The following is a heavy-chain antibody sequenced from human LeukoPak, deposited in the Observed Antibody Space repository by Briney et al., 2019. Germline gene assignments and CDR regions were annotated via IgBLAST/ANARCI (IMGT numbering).Heavy chain of an antibody. CDR1: GGTFSSYA. Sequence: SVKVSCKASGGTFSSYAISWVRQAPGQGLEWMGRIIPIFGTANYAQKFQGRVTITTDESTSTAYMELSSLRSEDTAVYYCAVTHYYGSSGYYSTDYWGQGTLVIVSS. V-gene: IGHV1-69*05. J-gene: IGHJ4*02. CDR3: AVTHYYGSSGYYSTDY. CDR2: IIPIFGTA. D-gene: IGHD3-22*01.